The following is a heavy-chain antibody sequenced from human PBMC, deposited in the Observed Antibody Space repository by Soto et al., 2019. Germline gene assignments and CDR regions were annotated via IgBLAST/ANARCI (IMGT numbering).Heavy chain of an antibody. D-gene: IGHD2-2*01. CDR2: ISYDGSNK. J-gene: IGHJ4*02. CDR3: AKDRFVRGYCSSTSCSYFDY. Sequence: GGSLRLSCAASGFTFSSYGMHWVRQAPGKGLEWVAVISYDGSNKYYADSVKGRFTISRDNSKNTLYLQMNSLRAEDTAVYYCAKDRFVRGYCSSTSCSYFDYWGQGTLVTVSS. CDR1: GFTFSSYG. V-gene: IGHV3-30*18.